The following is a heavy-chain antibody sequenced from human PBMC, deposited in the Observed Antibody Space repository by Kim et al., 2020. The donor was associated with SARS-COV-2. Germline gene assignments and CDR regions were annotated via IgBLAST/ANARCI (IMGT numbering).Heavy chain of an antibody. D-gene: IGHD4-17*01. V-gene: IGHV3-66*01. CDR2: IYRDGST. CDR1: GFTVSNNY. Sequence: GGSLRLSCAASGFTVSNNYLSWVRQAPGKGLEWVSVIYRDGSTYDADSVTGRFTISRDNSKNTVYLQMNSLRAEDTAVYYCARWAYGDNLNFGYWGQGTVVTVSS. CDR3: ARWAYGDNLNFGY. J-gene: IGHJ4*02.